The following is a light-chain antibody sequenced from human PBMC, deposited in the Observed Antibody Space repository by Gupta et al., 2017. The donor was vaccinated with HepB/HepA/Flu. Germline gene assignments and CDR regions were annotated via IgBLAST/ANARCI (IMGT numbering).Light chain of an antibody. CDR3: QQYDISLPGYT. Sequence: EIVLTQSPGTLSLSPGERATLSCRASRSFSSNYLAWYQQKLGQAPRLLIYAASNRATGIPDRFSGSGSGTDFTLTISRLEPEDFAVYYCQQYDISLPGYTFGQGTKLEIK. CDR2: AAS. J-gene: IGKJ2*01. V-gene: IGKV3-20*01. CDR1: RSFSSNY.